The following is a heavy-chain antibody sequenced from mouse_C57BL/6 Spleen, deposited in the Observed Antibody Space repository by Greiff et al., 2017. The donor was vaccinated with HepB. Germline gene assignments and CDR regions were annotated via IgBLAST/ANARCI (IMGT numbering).Heavy chain of an antibody. J-gene: IGHJ3*01. V-gene: IGHV1-50*01. CDR2: VDPSDSYT. CDR3: ARRRSAY. Sequence: QVQLQQPGAELVKPGASVKLSCKASGYTFTSYWMQWVNQRPGQGLEWIGEVDPSDSYTNYNQKFKGKATLTVDTSSSTAYMQLSSLTPEYSAVYYCARRRSAYWGQGTLVTVSA. CDR1: GYTFTSYW.